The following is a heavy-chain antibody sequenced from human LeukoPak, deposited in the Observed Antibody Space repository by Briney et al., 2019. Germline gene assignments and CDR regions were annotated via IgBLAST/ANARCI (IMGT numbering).Heavy chain of an antibody. V-gene: IGHV3-21*01. D-gene: IGHD3-22*01. Sequence: GGPLRLSCAASGFTFSSYSMNWVRQAPGKGLEWVSSISSSGSYIYYADSVKGRFTFSRDNAKNSLYLQMDRLRAEDTAVYYCARSRSGLVLDYWGQGTLVTVSS. CDR1: GFTFSSYS. CDR3: ARSRSGLVLDY. J-gene: IGHJ4*02. CDR2: ISSSGSYI.